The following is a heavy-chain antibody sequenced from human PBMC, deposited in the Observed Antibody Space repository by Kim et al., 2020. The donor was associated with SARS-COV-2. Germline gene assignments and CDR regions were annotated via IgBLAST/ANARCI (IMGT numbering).Heavy chain of an antibody. V-gene: IGHV3-48*02. CDR3: EVVRGVIIDWFDP. Sequence: GGSLRLSCAASGFTFSSYSMNWVRQAPGKGLEWVSYISSSSSTIYYADSVKGRFTISRDNAKNSLYLQMNSLRDEDTAVYYCEVVRGVIIDWFDPWGQGTLVTVSS. J-gene: IGHJ5*02. D-gene: IGHD3-10*01. CDR1: GFTFSSYS. CDR2: ISSSSSTI.